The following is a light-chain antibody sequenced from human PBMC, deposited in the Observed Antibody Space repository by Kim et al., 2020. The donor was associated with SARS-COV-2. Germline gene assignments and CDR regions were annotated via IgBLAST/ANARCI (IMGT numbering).Light chain of an antibody. CDR2: QND. CDR3: QAWDSTTVV. V-gene: IGLV3-1*01. J-gene: IGLJ2*01. Sequence: PGKTASITCSGKTLRDNYVSWYQQRPGQSPVLVIYQNDERPSGIPGRFSGSKTGNTATLTISGTQAMDEADYYCQAWDSTTVVFGGGTQLTVL. CDR1: TLRDNY.